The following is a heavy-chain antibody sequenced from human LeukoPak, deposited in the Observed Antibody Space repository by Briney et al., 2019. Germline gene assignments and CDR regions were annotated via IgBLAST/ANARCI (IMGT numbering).Heavy chain of an antibody. CDR2: SYYSGSS. J-gene: IGHJ5*02. D-gene: IGHD3-10*01. Sequence: SEILSLTCTVSGGSISSDNHYWSWIRQSPGKGLEWIGYSYYSGSSYYNPSLKSRITISVDTAKNQFSLNLSSVTAADTAVYYCARGRKRYYGSGSTPFDPWGQGTLVTVSS. CDR3: ARGRKRYYGSGSTPFDP. V-gene: IGHV4-30-4*01. CDR1: GGSISSDNHY.